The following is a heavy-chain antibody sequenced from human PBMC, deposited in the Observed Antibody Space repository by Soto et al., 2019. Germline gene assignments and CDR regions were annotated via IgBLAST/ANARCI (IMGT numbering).Heavy chain of an antibody. J-gene: IGHJ4*02. CDR1: GGSISSSSYY. V-gene: IGHV4-39*01. CDR3: ARQTALRLRFLEWLLSPQFDY. Sequence: SETLSLTCTVSGGSISSSSYYWGWIRQPPGKGLERIGSIYYSGSTYYNPSLKSRVTISVDTSKNQFSLKLSSVTAADTAVYYCARQTALRLRFLEWLLSPQFDYWGQGTLVTVSS. CDR2: IYYSGST. D-gene: IGHD3-3*01.